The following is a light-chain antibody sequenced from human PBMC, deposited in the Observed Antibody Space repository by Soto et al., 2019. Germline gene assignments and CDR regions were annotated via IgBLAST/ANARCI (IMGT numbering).Light chain of an antibody. V-gene: IGLV1-44*01. CDR2: SNT. J-gene: IGLJ2*01. CDR1: SSNIESNT. Sequence: QSVLTQPPSASGTPGQRVTITRSGVSSNIESNTVNWYQQVPGTAPKLLVYSNTQRPSGVPDRFSGSQAGTSASLAISGLQSEDEADYYCAPWDDSLNGWVIGGGTKLTVL. CDR3: APWDDSLNGWV.